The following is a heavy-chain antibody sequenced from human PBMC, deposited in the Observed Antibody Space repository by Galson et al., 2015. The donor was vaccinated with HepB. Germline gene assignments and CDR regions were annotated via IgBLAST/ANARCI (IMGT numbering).Heavy chain of an antibody. CDR2: INSDGSIR. Sequence: SLRLSCAASGFTLNGYWLHWVRQAPGKGLVWVSRINSDGSIRSYADSVEGRFTISRDNAKDTLYLQMNSLRAEDTAVYYCTTLLPDYWGQGILVTVSS. CDR1: GFTLNGYW. CDR3: TTLLPDY. V-gene: IGHV3-74*01. D-gene: IGHD2-15*01. J-gene: IGHJ4*02.